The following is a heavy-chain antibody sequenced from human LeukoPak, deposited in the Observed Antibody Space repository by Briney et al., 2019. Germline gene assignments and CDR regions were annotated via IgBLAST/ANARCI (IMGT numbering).Heavy chain of an antibody. CDR2: ISSSGSTI. V-gene: IGHV3-48*03. J-gene: IGHJ4*02. CDR1: RFTFSTYE. Sequence: PGGSLRLSCAVSRFTFSTYEMNWVRQAPGKGLEWVSYISSSGSTIYYADSVKGRFTISRDNAKNSLYLQMNGLRAEDTAVYYCARDERIVGATYDDYWGQGTLVTVSS. D-gene: IGHD1-26*01. CDR3: ARDERIVGATYDDY.